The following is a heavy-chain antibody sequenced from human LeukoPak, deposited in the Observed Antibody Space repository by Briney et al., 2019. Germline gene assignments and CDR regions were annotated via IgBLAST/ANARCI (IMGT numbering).Heavy chain of an antibody. J-gene: IGHJ5*02. CDR1: GYTFTSCA. CDR2: VSGYDGNT. D-gene: IGHD2-2*01. CDR3: ARTGWGVPAAGDWFDP. Sequence: ASVKVSCKASGYTFTSCAFSWVRQAPGQRLEWIGWVSGYDGNTNYAQKVQGRVTMTTDTSTSTAYMELRSLRSDDTAVYYCARTGWGVPAAGDWFDPWGQGTLVTVSS. V-gene: IGHV1-18*04.